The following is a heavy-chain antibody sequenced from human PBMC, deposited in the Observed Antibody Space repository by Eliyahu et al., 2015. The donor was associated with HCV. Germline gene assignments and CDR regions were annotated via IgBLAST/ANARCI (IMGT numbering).Heavy chain of an antibody. CDR1: GFTFSSYS. D-gene: IGHD6-19*01. CDR2: ISSSSSYI. Sequence: EVQLVESGGGLVKPGGSLRLSCAASGFTFSSYSMNWVRQAPGKGLEWVSSISSSSSYIYYADSVKGRFTISRDNAKNSLYLQMNSLRAEDTAVYYCARDFAVEQWPPTGFDYWGQGTLVTVSS. CDR3: ARDFAVEQWPPTGFDY. V-gene: IGHV3-21*01. J-gene: IGHJ4*02.